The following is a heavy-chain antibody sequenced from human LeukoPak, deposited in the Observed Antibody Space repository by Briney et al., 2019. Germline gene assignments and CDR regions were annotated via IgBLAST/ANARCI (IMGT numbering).Heavy chain of an antibody. CDR2: INPSGEST. J-gene: IGHJ6*02. CDR3: ANTLYNYYGMDV. Sequence: GASVKVSCKASGYTFTSYHMHWVRQAPGQGLEWMGIINPSGESTSYAQKFQGRVTMTRDTSTSTVYMELSSLRSEDTAVYYCANTLYNYYGMDVWGQGTTVTVSS. CDR1: GYTFTSYH. V-gene: IGHV1-46*01.